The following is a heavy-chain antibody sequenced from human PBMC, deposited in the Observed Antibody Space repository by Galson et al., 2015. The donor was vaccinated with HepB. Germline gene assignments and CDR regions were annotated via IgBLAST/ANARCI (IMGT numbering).Heavy chain of an antibody. CDR2: ISSSGSTI. V-gene: IGHV3-48*03. J-gene: IGHJ4*02. CDR3: ARDKQSYDSSGYYYVAPYLDY. CDR1: GFTFSSYE. D-gene: IGHD3-22*01. Sequence: LRLSCAASGFTFSSYEMNWVRQAPGKGLEWVSYISSSGSTIYYADSVKGRFTISRDNAKNSLYLQMNSLRAEDTAVYYCARDKQSYDSSGYYYVAPYLDYWGQGTLVTVSS.